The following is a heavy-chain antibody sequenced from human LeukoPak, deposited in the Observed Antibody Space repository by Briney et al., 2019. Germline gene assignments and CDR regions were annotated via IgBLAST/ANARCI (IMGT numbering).Heavy chain of an antibody. D-gene: IGHD2-15*01. Sequence: PGGSLRLSCAASGFTFSDYYMSWVRQAPGKGLEWVSAISGSGGSTYYADSVKGRFTISRDNSKNTLYLQMNSLRAEDTAVYYCAKFQRSHRLFFDYWGQGTLVTVSS. V-gene: IGHV3-23*01. J-gene: IGHJ4*02. CDR1: GFTFSDYY. CDR3: AKFQRSHRLFFDY. CDR2: ISGSGGST.